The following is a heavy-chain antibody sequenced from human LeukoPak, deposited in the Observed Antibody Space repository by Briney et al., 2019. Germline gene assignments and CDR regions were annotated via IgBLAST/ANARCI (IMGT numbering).Heavy chain of an antibody. D-gene: IGHD3-10*01. CDR2: INHSGST. J-gene: IGHJ5*02. Sequence: TSETLSLTCAVYGGSFSGYYWSWIRQPPGKGLEWIGEINHSGSTNYNPSLKSRVTISVDTSKNQFSLKLSSVTATDTAVYYCARSLLSAGSGSYGFDPWGQGTLVTVSS. V-gene: IGHV4-34*01. CDR1: GGSFSGYY. CDR3: ARSLLSAGSGSYGFDP.